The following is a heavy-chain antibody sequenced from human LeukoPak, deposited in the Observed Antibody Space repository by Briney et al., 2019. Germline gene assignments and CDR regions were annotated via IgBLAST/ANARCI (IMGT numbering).Heavy chain of an antibody. CDR2: ISAGSGVTM. CDR3: VRRLRLDY. CDR1: GFTFSDYE. V-gene: IGHV3-48*03. J-gene: IGHJ4*02. D-gene: IGHD4-17*01. Sequence: QAGGSLRLSCIVSGFTFSDYEMNWVRQAPGKGLEWVAYISAGSGVTMDFAESLRGRFMISRDNAKNSMSLQMNSLRAEDTGLYYCVRRLRLDYWGRGTLVTVSS.